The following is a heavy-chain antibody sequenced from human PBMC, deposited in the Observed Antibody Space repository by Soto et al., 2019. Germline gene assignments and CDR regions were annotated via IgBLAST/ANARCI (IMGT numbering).Heavy chain of an antibody. D-gene: IGHD3-3*01. J-gene: IGHJ6*02. Sequence: SGPTLVNPTQTLTLTCTFSGFSLSTSGMCVSWIRQPPGKALEWLALIDWDDDKYYSTSLKTRLTISKDTSKNQVVLTMTNMDPVDTATYYCARIRRYDFWSGYYKGPYYYYGMDVWGQGTTVTVSS. CDR2: IDWDDDK. V-gene: IGHV2-70*01. CDR3: ARIRRYDFWSGYYKGPYYYYGMDV. CDR1: GFSLSTSGMC.